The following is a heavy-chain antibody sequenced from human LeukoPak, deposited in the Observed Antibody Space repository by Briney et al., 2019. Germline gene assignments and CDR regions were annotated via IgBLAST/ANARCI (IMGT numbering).Heavy chain of an antibody. D-gene: IGHD3-10*01. V-gene: IGHV4-59*01. J-gene: IGHJ6*03. CDR2: IYYSGST. CDR1: GGSISSYY. CDR3: ARVSITMVRDYYYYMDV. Sequence: PSETLSLTCTVSGGSISSYYWSWIRQPPRKGLEWIGYIYYSGSTNYNPSLKSRVTISVDTSKNQFSLKLSSVTAADTAVYYCARVSITMVRDYYYYMDVWGKGTTVTVSS.